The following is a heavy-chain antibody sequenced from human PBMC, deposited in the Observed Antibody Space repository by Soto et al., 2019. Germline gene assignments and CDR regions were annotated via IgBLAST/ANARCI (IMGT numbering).Heavy chain of an antibody. D-gene: IGHD6-19*01. CDR3: ARESGYSSGRYGY. CDR1: GYTFTGYY. J-gene: IGHJ4*02. Sequence: ASVKVSCKASGYTFTGYYMHWVRQAPGQGLEWMGWINPNSGGTNYAQKFQGRVTMTRDTSISTAYMELSRLRSDDTAVYYCARESGYSSGRYGYWGQGTLVTVSS. CDR2: INPNSGGT. V-gene: IGHV1-2*02.